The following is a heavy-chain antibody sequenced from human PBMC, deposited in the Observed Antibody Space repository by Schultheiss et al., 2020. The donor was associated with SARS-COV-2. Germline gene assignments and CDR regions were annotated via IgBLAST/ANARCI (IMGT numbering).Heavy chain of an antibody. CDR3: ARAAGVRGALYYFDY. D-gene: IGHD3-10*01. CDR2: ISHSGST. J-gene: IGHJ4*02. CDR1: GGSISSGLHY. Sequence: SETLSLTCTVSGGSISSGLHYWSWIRQHPGKGLEWIGEISHSGSTNYNPSLKSRVTISVDRSKNQFSLKLSSVTAADTAVYYCARAAGVRGALYYFDYWGQGTLVTVSS. V-gene: IGHV4-39*07.